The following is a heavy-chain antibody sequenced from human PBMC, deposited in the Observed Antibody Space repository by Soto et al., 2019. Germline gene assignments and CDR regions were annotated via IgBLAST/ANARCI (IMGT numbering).Heavy chain of an antibody. J-gene: IGHJ3*02. Sequence: GGSLRLSCAAFGFTFSSYSMNWVRQAPGKGLEWVSSISSSSSYIYYADSVKGRFTISRDNAKNSLYLQMNSLRAEDTAVYYCARSKRGELIGHDAFDIWGQGTMVTVSS. D-gene: IGHD1-26*01. CDR1: GFTFSSYS. V-gene: IGHV3-21*01. CDR2: ISSSSSYI. CDR3: ARSKRGELIGHDAFDI.